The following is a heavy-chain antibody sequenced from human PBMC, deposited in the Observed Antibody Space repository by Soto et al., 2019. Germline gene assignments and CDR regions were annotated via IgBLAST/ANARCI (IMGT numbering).Heavy chain of an antibody. CDR1: GFTFSRYG. V-gene: IGHV3-30*03. D-gene: IGHD2-2*01. CDR3: ARDRSLVVVVPGY. Sequence: GGSRRLSGAASGFTFSRYGMHWVRQAPGKGLEWVAVISYDGSNKYYADSVKGRVTISRDNSQNTLYLQMNSLRVDDTAVYFCARDRSLVVVVPGYWGQGT. CDR2: ISYDGSNK. J-gene: IGHJ4*02.